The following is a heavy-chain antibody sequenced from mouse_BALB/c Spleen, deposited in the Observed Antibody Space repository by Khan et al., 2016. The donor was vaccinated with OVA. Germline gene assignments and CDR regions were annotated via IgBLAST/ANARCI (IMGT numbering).Heavy chain of an antibody. CDR1: GYSFTGYF. V-gene: IGHV1-20*01. D-gene: IGHD1-1*01. J-gene: IGHJ2*01. CDR2: INPHIGET. Sequence: VQLKESGPELVKPGASVKISCKASGYSFTGYFMNWVMQSPGKSLEWIGRINPHIGETFYNQKFKGKATLTVDESSRTAHMELRSLTSEDAAVYYCARTYGSDFDNWGQGTTLTVSS. CDR3: ARTYGSDFDN.